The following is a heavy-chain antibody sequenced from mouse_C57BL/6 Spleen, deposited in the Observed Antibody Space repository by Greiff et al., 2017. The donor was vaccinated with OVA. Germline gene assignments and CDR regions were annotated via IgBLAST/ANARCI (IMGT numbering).Heavy chain of an antibody. D-gene: IGHD1-1*01. CDR1: GYSFTGYF. V-gene: IGHV1-20*01. CDR3: TRRWYGSSYNYFDY. CDR2: INPYNGDT. Sequence: VQLQQSGPELVKPGASVKISCKASGYSFTGYFMNWVMQSHGKSLEWIGRINPYNGDTFYNQKFKGKATLTVDKSSSTAHMELRSLTSEDSADYYCTRRWYGSSYNYFDYWGQGTTLTVSS. J-gene: IGHJ2*01.